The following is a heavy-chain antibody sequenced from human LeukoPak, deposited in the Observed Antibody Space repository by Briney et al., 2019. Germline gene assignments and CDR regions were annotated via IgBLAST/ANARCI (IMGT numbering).Heavy chain of an antibody. CDR3: LRRRVWLQLVG. CDR2: INHSGST. Sequence: ETLTLTCAVYGGSFSGYYWSWIRQPPGKGLEWIGEINHSGSTNYYPSLKRRVTISVDKSKNHFFLELRSVTAADNAVFYLLRRRVWLQLVGWGQGTLVTVSS. J-gene: IGHJ4*02. D-gene: IGHD5-24*01. V-gene: IGHV4-34*01. CDR1: GGSFSGYY.